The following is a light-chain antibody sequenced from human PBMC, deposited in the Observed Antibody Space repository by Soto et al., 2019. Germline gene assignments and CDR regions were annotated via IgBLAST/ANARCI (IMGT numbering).Light chain of an antibody. J-gene: IGLJ1*01. Sequence: QSVLTQPASVSGSPGQSITISCTGPRSDVGGYNYVSWYQHHPGKAPKLMIYDVSNRPSGVSNRFSGSKSGITASLTISGPQAEDGAAYYCSAYTSSSLYVFATGTKVTAL. CDR2: DVS. V-gene: IGLV2-14*03. CDR3: SAYTSSSLYV. CDR1: RSDVGGYNY.